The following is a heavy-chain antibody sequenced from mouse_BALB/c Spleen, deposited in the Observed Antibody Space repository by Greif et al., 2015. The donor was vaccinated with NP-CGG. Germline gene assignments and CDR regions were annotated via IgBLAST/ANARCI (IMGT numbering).Heavy chain of an antibody. CDR3: AKNSYGNSLMDY. CDR1: GFSLTSYG. D-gene: IGHD2-1*01. V-gene: IGHV2-5-1*01. Sequence: VQLQQSGPSLVQPSQSLSITCTVSGFSLTSYGVHWVRQSPGKGLEWLGVIWRGGSTDYNAAFMSRLSITKDNSKSQVFFKMNSLQADDTAIYYCAKNSYGNSLMDYWGQGTSVTVSS. CDR2: IWRGGST. J-gene: IGHJ4*01.